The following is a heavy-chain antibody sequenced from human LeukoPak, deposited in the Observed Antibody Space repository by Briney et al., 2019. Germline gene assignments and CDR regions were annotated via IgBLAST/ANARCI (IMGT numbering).Heavy chain of an antibody. Sequence: SETLSLTCTVSGGSISSYYWSWIRQPPGKGLEWIGEINHSGSTNYNPSLKSRVTISVDTSKNQFSLKLSSVTAADTAVYYCARGKVLWFGELLPFDYWGQGTLVTVSS. CDR3: ARGKVLWFGELLPFDY. CDR1: GGSISSYY. J-gene: IGHJ4*02. V-gene: IGHV4-34*01. CDR2: INHSGST. D-gene: IGHD3-10*01.